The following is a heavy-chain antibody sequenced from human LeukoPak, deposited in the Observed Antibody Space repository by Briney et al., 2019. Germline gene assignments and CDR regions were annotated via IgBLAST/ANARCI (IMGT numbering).Heavy chain of an antibody. D-gene: IGHD2-2*01. J-gene: IGHJ4*02. CDR2: IWYDGSKT. V-gene: IGHV3-33*08. Sequence: GGSLRLSCTSSGFPFSSRWMHWVRQAPGKGLEWVAAIWYDGSKTSYTDSVKGRFTVSRDISKNTVYLQMNGLKAEDTAVYYCARDDCSTTPCYAYWGQGTLVTVSS. CDR1: GFPFSSRW. CDR3: ARDDCSTTPCYAY.